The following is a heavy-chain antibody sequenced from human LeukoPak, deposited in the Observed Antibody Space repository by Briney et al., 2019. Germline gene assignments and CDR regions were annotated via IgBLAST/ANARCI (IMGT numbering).Heavy chain of an antibody. CDR1: GFTFSNYD. CDR3: AEGGYTFDFDY. V-gene: IGHV3-23*01. D-gene: IGHD5-18*01. CDR2: ISRSGGTT. Sequence: GGSLRLSCATSGFTFSNYDMSWVRQAPGKGLEWVSAISRSGGTTYYADSVKGRFTISRDNSKNTLYLQMSSLRAEDTAVHYCAEGGYTFDFDYWGQGTLVTVSS. J-gene: IGHJ4*02.